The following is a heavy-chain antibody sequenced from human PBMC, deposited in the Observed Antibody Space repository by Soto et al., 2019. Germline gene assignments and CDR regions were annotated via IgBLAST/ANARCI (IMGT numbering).Heavy chain of an antibody. D-gene: IGHD4-17*01. J-gene: IGHJ4*02. CDR3: ARDSVGDYGSY. Sequence: PGESLKISCAASGFTVSSNYMSWVRQAPGKGLEWVSVIYSGGSTYYADSVKGRFTISRDNSKNTLYLQMNSLRAEDTAVYYCARDSVGDYGSYWGQGTLVTVSS. V-gene: IGHV3-66*01. CDR1: GFTVSSNY. CDR2: IYSGGST.